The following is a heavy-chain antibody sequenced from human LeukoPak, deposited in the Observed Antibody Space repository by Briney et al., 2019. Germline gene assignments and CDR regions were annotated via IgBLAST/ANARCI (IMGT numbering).Heavy chain of an antibody. J-gene: IGHJ4*02. CDR2: IYYSGST. V-gene: IGHV4-59*01. CDR1: GGSISSYY. D-gene: IGHD3-10*01. Sequence: PSETLSLTCTVSGGSISSYYWRWIRQPPGKGLEWIGYIYYSGSTNYNPSLKSRVTISVDTSKNQFSLKLSSVTAADTAVYYCARSGGDYFDYWGQGTLVTVSS. CDR3: ARSGGDYFDY.